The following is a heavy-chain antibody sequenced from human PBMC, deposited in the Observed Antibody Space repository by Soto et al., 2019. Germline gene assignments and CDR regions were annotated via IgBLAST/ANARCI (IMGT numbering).Heavy chain of an antibody. CDR2: IYYSGST. CDR3: ARITPFSGSDY. CDR1: GGSISSSSYY. V-gene: IGHV4-39*01. J-gene: IGHJ4*02. D-gene: IGHD6-19*01. Sequence: LSLTCTVSGGSISSSSYYGGWIRQPPGKGLEWIGSIYYSGSTYYNPSLKSRVTISVDTSKNQFSLKLSSVTAADTAVYYCARITPFSGSDYWGQGTLVTVSS.